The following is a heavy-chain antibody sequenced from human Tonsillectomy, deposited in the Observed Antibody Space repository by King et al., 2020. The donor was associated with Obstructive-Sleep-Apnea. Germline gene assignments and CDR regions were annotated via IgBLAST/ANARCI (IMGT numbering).Heavy chain of an antibody. CDR3: ARXTRSWPQTNDX. J-gene: IGHJ5*02. CDR1: GFIFNNYW. CDR2: LNQAGGQK. V-gene: IGHV3-7*03. D-gene: IGHD3-3*01. Sequence: VQLVESGGGLVQPGGSLRLSCAASGFIFNNYWMHWVRQAPGKGPEWVAMLNQAGGQKYYVDSVKGRFTISRDNAKNSLYLQMNSLRGEATALYYCARXTRSWPQTNDXXGPGTLVTVSS.